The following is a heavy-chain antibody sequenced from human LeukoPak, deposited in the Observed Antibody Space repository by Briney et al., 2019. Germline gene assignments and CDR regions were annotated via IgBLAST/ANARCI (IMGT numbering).Heavy chain of an antibody. CDR1: GLTFSSYA. V-gene: IGHV3-64*01. D-gene: IGHD6-13*01. Sequence: QSGGSLRLSCAASGLTFSSYAMHWVRQAPGKGLEYVSAISSNGGSTYYANSVKGRFTISRDNSKNTLYLQMGSLRAEDMAVYYCARVSSGGAAAGHPFDYWGQGTLVTVSS. CDR2: ISSNGGST. J-gene: IGHJ4*02. CDR3: ARVSSGGAAAGHPFDY.